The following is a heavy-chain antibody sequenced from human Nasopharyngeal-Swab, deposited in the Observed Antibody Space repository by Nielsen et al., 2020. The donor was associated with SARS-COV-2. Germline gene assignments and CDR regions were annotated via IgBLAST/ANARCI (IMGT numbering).Heavy chain of an antibody. J-gene: IGHJ5*02. CDR2: IYSSGST. CDR3: ARSLRITIFGVVIISRWFDP. D-gene: IGHD3-3*01. CDR1: GGSMNSDNFY. V-gene: IGHV4-39*07. Sequence: SETLSLTCTVSGGSMNSDNFYWGWIRLPPGKGLDWIGNIYSSGSTYFNPSLKGRVTISLDTSKNQFSLRLYSVTAADTAVYYCARSLRITIFGVVIISRWFDPWGQGTLVTVSS.